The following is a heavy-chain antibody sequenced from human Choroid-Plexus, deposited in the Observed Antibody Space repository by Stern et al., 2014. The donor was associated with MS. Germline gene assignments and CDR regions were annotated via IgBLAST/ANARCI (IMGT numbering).Heavy chain of an antibody. CDR3: AKDRQYLTFFFDF. Sequence: VQLVESGGGVVQPGRPLRLSCAASGFSFSSFGMHCVRQAPGKGLEWVALISYDGSKAYADSVKGRFAISRDNSKNTLYLQMNSLRAEDTAVYYCAKDRQYLTFFFDFWGQGSLVTVSS. CDR1: GFSFSSFG. D-gene: IGHD2/OR15-2a*01. V-gene: IGHV3-30*18. CDR2: ISYDGSK. J-gene: IGHJ4*02.